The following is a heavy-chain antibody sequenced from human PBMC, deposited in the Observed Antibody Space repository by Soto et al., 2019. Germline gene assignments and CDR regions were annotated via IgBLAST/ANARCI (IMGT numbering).Heavy chain of an antibody. CDR2: INSDGSST. CDR3: ARGVPGRSATMVRGVIITSGDSGYDVGY. J-gene: IGHJ4*02. CDR1: GFTFSSYW. V-gene: IGHV3-74*01. Sequence: GGSLRLSCAASGFTFSSYWMHWVRQAPGKGLVWVSRINSDGSSTSYADSVKGRFTISRDNAKNTLYLQMNSLRAEDTAVYYCARGVPGRSATMVRGVIITSGDSGYDVGYWGQGTLVTVSS. D-gene: IGHD3-10*01.